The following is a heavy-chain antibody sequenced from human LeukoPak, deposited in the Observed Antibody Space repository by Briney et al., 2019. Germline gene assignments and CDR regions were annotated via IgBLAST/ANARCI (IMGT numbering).Heavy chain of an antibody. CDR1: GFTFSSYG. Sequence: GGSLRLSCAASGFTFSSYGMHWVRRAPGKGLEWVAVISYDGSNKYYADSVKGRFTISRDNSKNTLYLQMNSLRAEDTAVYYCAKDGHYYDSSGYKSREYYFDYWGQGTLVTVSS. V-gene: IGHV3-30*18. CDR3: AKDGHYYDSSGYKSREYYFDY. J-gene: IGHJ4*02. D-gene: IGHD3-22*01. CDR2: ISYDGSNK.